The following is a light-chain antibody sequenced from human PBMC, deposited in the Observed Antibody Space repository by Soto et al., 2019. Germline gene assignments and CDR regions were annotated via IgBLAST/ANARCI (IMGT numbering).Light chain of an antibody. CDR1: QSVLYSSNNKNY. CDR3: QQYYNTPPN. CDR2: WAS. V-gene: IGKV4-1*01. J-gene: IGKJ4*01. Sequence: DIVMTQSPDSLAVSLGERATINCKSSQSVLYSSNNKNYLSWYKQKPGQPPKLLIYWASTRVSGVPGRFSGCGSASVVPLTISRLQAEYVAVYYCQQYYNTPPNFGGGTKVEIK.